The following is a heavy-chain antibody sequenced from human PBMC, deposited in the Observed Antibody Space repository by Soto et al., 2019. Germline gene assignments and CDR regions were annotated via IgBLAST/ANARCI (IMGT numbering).Heavy chain of an antibody. J-gene: IGHJ5*02. CDR3: VFLGLVDP. V-gene: IGHV1-8*01. D-gene: IGHD3-16*02. Sequence: ASVKVSCKASGYTFTSYNINWVRQAPGQGLEWVAGSTSNSGNSDYAQKFQGRLTVTRDTSISTAYMELSSLRSDDTAVYYCVFLGLVDPWGPGTLVTVSS. CDR2: STSNSGNS. CDR1: GYTFTSYN.